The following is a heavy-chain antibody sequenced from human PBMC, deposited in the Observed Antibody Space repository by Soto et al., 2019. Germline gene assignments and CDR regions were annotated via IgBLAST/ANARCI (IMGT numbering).Heavy chain of an antibody. J-gene: IGHJ4*02. D-gene: IGHD6-6*01. CDR3: AGPSIAVRFFF. Sequence: SETLSLTCTVSGGSISSSSYYWGWIRQPPGKGLEWIGSMFQNGETHYNPSLESRVIISLDTSKNQLSLKLTSVTAADTAVYYCAGPSIAVRFFFWGQGTLVTVSS. V-gene: IGHV4-39*01. CDR2: MFQNGET. CDR1: GGSISSSSYY.